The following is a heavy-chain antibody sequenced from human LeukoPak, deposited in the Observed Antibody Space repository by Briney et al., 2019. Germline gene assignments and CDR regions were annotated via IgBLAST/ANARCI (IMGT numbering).Heavy chain of an antibody. CDR2: IYYSGST. V-gene: IGHV4-59*08. CDR3: ARPAAYYDSSGYQYYYYYGMDV. Sequence: SETLSLTCTVYGGSISSYYWSWIRQPPGKGLEWIGYIYYSGSTNYNPSLKSRVTISVDTSKNQFSLKLNSVTAADTAVYNCARPAAYYDSSGYQYYYYYGMDVWGQGTTVTVSS. D-gene: IGHD3-22*01. J-gene: IGHJ6*02. CDR1: GGSISSYY.